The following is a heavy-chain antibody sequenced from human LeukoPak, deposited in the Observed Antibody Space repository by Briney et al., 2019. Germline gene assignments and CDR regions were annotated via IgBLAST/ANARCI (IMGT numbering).Heavy chain of an antibody. Sequence: QPGGSLRLSCAASGFTFSDYYMDWVRQAPGKGLEWVGRTRNKANSYTTEYAASVKGRFTISRDDSKNSLYLQMNSLKTEDTAVYYCARDPTGYCSGGSCYPAYWGQGTLVTVSS. J-gene: IGHJ4*02. CDR3: ARDPTGYCSGGSCYPAY. D-gene: IGHD2-15*01. CDR1: GFTFSDYY. V-gene: IGHV3-72*01. CDR2: TRNKANSYTT.